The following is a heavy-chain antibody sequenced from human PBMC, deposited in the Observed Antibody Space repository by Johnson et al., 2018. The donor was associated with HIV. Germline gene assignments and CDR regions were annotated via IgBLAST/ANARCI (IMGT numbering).Heavy chain of an antibody. J-gene: IGHJ3*02. CDR3: EGGGNKAFDI. CDR2: ISYDGSNK. V-gene: IGHV3-30*04. Sequence: QEKLVESGGGVVQPGTSLRLSCAASGFTFSSYAMHWVRQAPGKGLEWVAVISYDGSNKYYADSVKGRFTISRDNAKNSLYLQMNSLRAEDTAVYYCEGGGNKAFDIWGQGTMVTVSS. CDR1: GFTFSSYA. D-gene: IGHD3-16*01.